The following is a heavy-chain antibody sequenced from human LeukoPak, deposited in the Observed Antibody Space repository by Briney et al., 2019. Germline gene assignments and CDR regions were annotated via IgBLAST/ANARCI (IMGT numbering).Heavy chain of an antibody. D-gene: IGHD3-16*01. CDR2: IYPGDSDT. CDR1: GYSFTSYW. CDR3: ASPILRLAASASHY. Sequence: LGESLKISCKGSGYSFTSYWIGWVRQMPGKGLEWMGIIYPGDSDTRYSPSFQGQVTISADKSISTAYLQWSSLRASDTAMYYCASPILRLAASASHYWGQGTLVNVSS. V-gene: IGHV5-51*01. J-gene: IGHJ4*02.